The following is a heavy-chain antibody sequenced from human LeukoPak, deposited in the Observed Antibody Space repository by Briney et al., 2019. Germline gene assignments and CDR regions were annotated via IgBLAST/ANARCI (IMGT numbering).Heavy chain of an antibody. V-gene: IGHV3-23*01. D-gene: IGHD3-16*01. CDR2: ISDTSDNT. CDR1: GFTFSSYA. CDR3: ANDLFGYFDS. J-gene: IGHJ4*02. Sequence: GGPLRLSCAASGFTFSSYAMSWVRQAPGEGLEWVSTISDTSDNTYYADSVKGRFITSRDNSKNTLFLQMHSLRAEDTAVYYCANDLFGYFDSWGQGTLVTVSS.